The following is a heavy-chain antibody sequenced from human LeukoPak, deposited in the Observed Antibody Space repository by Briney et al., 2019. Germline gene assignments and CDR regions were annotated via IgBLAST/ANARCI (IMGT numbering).Heavy chain of an antibody. V-gene: IGHV4-34*01. CDR2: INHSGST. Sequence: PSETLSLTCAVYGGSFSGYYWSWIRQPPGKGLEWIGEINHSGSTNYNPSLKSRVTISVDTSKNQFSLKLSSVTAADTAVYYCARGPDIVVVPAVSYYYYGMDVWGQGTTVTVSS. CDR3: ARGPDIVVVPAVSYYYYGMDV. D-gene: IGHD2-2*01. J-gene: IGHJ6*02. CDR1: GGSFSGYY.